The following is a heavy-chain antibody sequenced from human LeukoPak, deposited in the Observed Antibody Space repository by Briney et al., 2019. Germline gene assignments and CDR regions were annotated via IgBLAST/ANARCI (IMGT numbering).Heavy chain of an antibody. V-gene: IGHV3-53*01. Sequence: GGSLRLSCAVSGFSVTNNYMSWVRQATGKGLEWVSVFYVGGATYYADSVKGRFTISRDNSENTLYLQMKSLRAEDTAVYYCARGDGYNFFDYWGQGTLVTVSS. D-gene: IGHD5-24*01. CDR3: ARGDGYNFFDY. CDR1: GFSVTNNY. J-gene: IGHJ4*02. CDR2: FYVGGAT.